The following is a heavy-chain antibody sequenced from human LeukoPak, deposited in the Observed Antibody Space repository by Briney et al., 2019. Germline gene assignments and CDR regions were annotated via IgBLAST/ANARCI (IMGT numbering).Heavy chain of an antibody. CDR3: ARDPCRVALDY. V-gene: IGHV3-7*03. Sequence: GGSLRLSCVASGFTFSSSWMSWVRRAPGQGLERVANIKQDGTEEYYVDSVRVRFSISKDNAKNSLYLQMNSLRAEETAVYYCARDPCRVALDYGGQGALVTVSS. J-gene: IGHJ4*02. CDR1: GFTFSSSW. D-gene: IGHD5-12*01. CDR2: IKQDGTEE.